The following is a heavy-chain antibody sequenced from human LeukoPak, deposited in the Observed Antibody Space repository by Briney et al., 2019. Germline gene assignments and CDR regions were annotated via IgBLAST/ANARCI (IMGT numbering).Heavy chain of an antibody. J-gene: IGHJ4*02. Sequence: SETLSLTCAVYGGPFSGYYWSWIRQPPGKGLEWIGEINHSGSTNYDPSLKSRVTISVDTSKNQFSLKLSSVTAADTAVYYCARGAYGSGSYYQIDYWGQGTLVTVSS. CDR2: INHSGST. CDR1: GGPFSGYY. CDR3: ARGAYGSGSYYQIDY. V-gene: IGHV4-34*01. D-gene: IGHD3-10*01.